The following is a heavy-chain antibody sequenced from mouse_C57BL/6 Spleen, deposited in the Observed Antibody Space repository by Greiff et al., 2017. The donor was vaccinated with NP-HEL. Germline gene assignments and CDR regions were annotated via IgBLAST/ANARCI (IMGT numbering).Heavy chain of an antibody. CDR1: GYTFTSYD. D-gene: IGHD2-5*01. CDR2: IYPRDGST. V-gene: IGHV1-85*01. J-gene: IGHJ3*01. CDR3: ARRRGYSNYEAWFAY. Sequence: VKLVESGPELVKPGASVKLSCKASGYTFTSYDINWVKQRPGQGLEWIGWIYPRDGSTKYNEKFKGKATLTVDTSSSTAYMELHSLTSEDSAVYFCARRRGYSNYEAWFAYWGQGTLVTVSA.